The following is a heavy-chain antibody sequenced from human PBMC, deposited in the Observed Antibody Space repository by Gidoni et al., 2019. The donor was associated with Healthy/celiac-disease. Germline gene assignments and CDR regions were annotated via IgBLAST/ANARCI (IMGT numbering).Heavy chain of an antibody. J-gene: IGHJ4*02. CDR3: ARHLLCGGDCYSFDY. Sequence: QLQLQESGPGLVKPSETLSPTCTVSAGSISSSSYYWGWIRQPPGKGLEWIGSIYYSGSTYYNPSLKSRVTISVDTSKNQFSLKLSSVTAADTAVYYCARHLLCGGDCYSFDYWGQGTLVTVSS. D-gene: IGHD2-21*02. V-gene: IGHV4-39*01. CDR2: IYYSGST. CDR1: AGSISSSSYY.